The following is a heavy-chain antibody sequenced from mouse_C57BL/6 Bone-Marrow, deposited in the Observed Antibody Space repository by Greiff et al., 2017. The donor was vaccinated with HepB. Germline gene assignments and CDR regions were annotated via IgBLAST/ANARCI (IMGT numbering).Heavy chain of an antibody. J-gene: IGHJ2*01. CDR2: INPSTGGT. Sequence: EVQLQQSGPELVKPGASVKISRKASGYSFTGYYMNWVKQSPEKSLEWIGEINPSTGGTTYNQKFKAKATLTVDKSSSTAYMQLKSLTSEDSAVYYCARGRRVDYWGQGTTLTVSS. CDR1: GYSFTGYY. D-gene: IGHD2-12*01. V-gene: IGHV1-42*01. CDR3: ARGRRVDY.